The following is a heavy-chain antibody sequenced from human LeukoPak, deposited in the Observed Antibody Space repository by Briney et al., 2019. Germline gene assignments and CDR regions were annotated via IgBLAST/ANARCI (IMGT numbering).Heavy chain of an antibody. Sequence: SQTLSLTCTVFGGSISSGDHYWSWIRQPPGKGLEWIGYIYYSGTTYYNPSLKSRATISVDTSKNQFSLKLSSVTAADTAVYYCARGSGWYVLYFDYWGQGTLVTVSS. V-gene: IGHV4-30-4*01. CDR3: ARGSGWYVLYFDY. CDR1: GGSISSGDHY. D-gene: IGHD6-19*01. CDR2: IYYSGTT. J-gene: IGHJ4*02.